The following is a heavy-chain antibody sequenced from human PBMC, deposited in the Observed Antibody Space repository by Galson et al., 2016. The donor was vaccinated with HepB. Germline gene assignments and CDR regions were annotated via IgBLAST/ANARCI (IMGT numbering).Heavy chain of an antibody. Sequence: SLRLSCAASGFTFSSYTMNWVRQAPGKGLEWVSYISSNGATIYYADSVKGRFTPTRDKAKNSLYLQMNSLRDEDTAVYFCARVLFGSGSYRCLDVWGQGTTVTVSS. V-gene: IGHV3-48*02. CDR3: ARVLFGSGSYRCLDV. CDR1: GFTFSSYT. CDR2: ISSNGATI. D-gene: IGHD3-10*01. J-gene: IGHJ6*02.